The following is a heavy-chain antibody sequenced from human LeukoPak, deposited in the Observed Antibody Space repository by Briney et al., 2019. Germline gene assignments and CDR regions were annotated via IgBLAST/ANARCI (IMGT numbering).Heavy chain of an antibody. CDR2: TSSSSSYI. J-gene: IGHJ5*02. CDR1: GFTFSDYY. D-gene: IGHD3-22*01. Sequence: PGGSLRLSCAASGFTFSDYYMNWVRQAPGKGLEWVSSTSSSSSYIYYADSVKGRFTISRDNAKHSLYLQMNSLRAEDTAVYYCAREGSYYDSSGYRTTWGQGTLVTVSS. CDR3: AREGSYYDSSGYRTT. V-gene: IGHV3-21*01.